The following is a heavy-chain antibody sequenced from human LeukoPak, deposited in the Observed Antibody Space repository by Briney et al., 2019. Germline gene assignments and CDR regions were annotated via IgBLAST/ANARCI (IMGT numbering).Heavy chain of an antibody. CDR1: GYTFTSYD. V-gene: IGHV1-18*01. Sequence: ASVKVSCKASGYTFTSYDINWVRQAPGQGLEWMGWISGYNGDTSYAQKFQGRVTMTRDTSTRTAYMELRSLTSDDTAVYHCARDFYSSGGTWYDLFDYWGQGTLVTVSP. CDR2: ISGYNGDT. CDR3: ARDFYSSGGTWYDLFDY. D-gene: IGHD2-15*01. J-gene: IGHJ4*02.